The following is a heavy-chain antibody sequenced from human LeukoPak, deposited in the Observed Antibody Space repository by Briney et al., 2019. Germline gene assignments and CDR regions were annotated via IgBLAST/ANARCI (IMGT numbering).Heavy chain of an antibody. CDR1: GGSISSYY. CDR2: IYYSGST. V-gene: IGHV4-59*12. CDR3: ARNLGVGSSWRGPSSNWFDP. Sequence: PSETLSLTCTVSGGSISSYYWSWIRQPPGKGLEWIGYIYYSGSTNYNPSLKSRVTMSVETSKNQFSLKMSSVTAADTAVYYCARNLGVGSSWRGPSSNWFDPWGQGTLVTVSS. D-gene: IGHD6-13*01. J-gene: IGHJ5*02.